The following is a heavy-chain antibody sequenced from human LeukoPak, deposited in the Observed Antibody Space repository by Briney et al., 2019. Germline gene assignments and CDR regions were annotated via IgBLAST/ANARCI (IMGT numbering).Heavy chain of an antibody. CDR1: GFTFSSYG. CDR3: ARYEVGAFHI. V-gene: IGHV3-48*02. Sequence: GGSLRLSCAASGFTFSSYGMNWVRQAPGKGLEWVSYLSSGNTMYYADSVKGRFTISRDNAKNSLFLQMISLRDEDTAVYYCARYEVGAFHIWGQGTMVAVSS. J-gene: IGHJ3*02. D-gene: IGHD1-26*01. CDR2: LSSGNTM.